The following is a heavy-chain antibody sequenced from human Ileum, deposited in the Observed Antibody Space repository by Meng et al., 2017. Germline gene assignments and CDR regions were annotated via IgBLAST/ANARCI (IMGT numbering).Heavy chain of an antibody. CDR1: GGSIGSAAYY. D-gene: IGHD4-17*01. Sequence: QVQLQESGPGLVKVSQTLSLTCTVSGGSIGSAAYYWTWIRQHPAKGLEWIGYIHYTGSTSYNPSLESRTSTSIDTSNNQFSLKVTSVTAADTAVYYCARCLVRTTLTKSFDYWGPGILVTVSS. CDR2: IHYTGST. V-gene: IGHV4-31*03. CDR3: ARCLVRTTLTKSFDY. J-gene: IGHJ4*02.